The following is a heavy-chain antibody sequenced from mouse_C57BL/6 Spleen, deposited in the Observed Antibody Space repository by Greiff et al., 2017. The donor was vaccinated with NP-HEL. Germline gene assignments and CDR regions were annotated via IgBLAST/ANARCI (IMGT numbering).Heavy chain of an antibody. CDR2: IYPGDGDT. J-gene: IGHJ2*01. CDR1: GYAFSSSW. V-gene: IGHV1-82*01. D-gene: IGHD2-4*01. Sequence: VQLQQSGPELVKPGASVKISCKASGYAFSSSWMNWVKQRPGTGLEWIGRIYPGDGDTNYNGKFKGKATLTADKSSSTAYMQLSSLTSEDSAVYFCANDYDGGGYWGQGTTLTVSS. CDR3: ANDYDGGGY.